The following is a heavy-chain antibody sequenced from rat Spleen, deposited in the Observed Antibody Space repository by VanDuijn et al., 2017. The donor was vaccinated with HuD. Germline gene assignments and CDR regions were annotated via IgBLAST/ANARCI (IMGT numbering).Heavy chain of an antibody. Sequence: EVQLVESGGGLVQPGRSLKLSCVASGFTFNNYWMTWIRQAPGKGLEWVASITNTGGSTYYRDSVKGRFTVSRDNAKSTLYLQMDSLRSEDTANYYCESQVKDFDYWGQGVMVTVSS. J-gene: IGHJ2*01. CDR2: ITNTGGST. CDR3: ESQVKDFDY. V-gene: IGHV5-31*01. CDR1: GFTFNNYW.